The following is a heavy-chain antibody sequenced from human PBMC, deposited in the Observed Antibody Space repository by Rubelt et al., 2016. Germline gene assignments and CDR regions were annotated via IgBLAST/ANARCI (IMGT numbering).Heavy chain of an antibody. D-gene: IGHD6-13*01. J-gene: IGHJ2*01. CDR3: ARGDFSSSWYYRTRWYFDL. Sequence: EWVSSISSSSGYIYYADSVKGRFTISRDNSKNTLYLQMNSLRAEDTAVYYCARGDFSSSWYYRTRWYFDLWGRGTLVTVSS. V-gene: IGHV3-21*01. CDR2: ISSSSGYI.